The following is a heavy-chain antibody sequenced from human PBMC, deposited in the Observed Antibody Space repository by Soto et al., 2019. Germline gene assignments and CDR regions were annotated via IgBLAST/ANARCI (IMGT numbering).Heavy chain of an antibody. CDR1: GFTFSIYA. V-gene: IGHV3-23*01. CDR2: ISGSGDST. CDR3: AKDRQLVPKLSYFDY. D-gene: IGHD6-6*01. Sequence: GGSLRLSCAASGFTFSIYAMSWVRQAPGKGLEWVSAISGSGDSTYYADSVKGRFTISRDNSKNTLYLQMNSLRAEDTAVYYCAKDRQLVPKLSYFDYWGQGTLVTVSS. J-gene: IGHJ4*02.